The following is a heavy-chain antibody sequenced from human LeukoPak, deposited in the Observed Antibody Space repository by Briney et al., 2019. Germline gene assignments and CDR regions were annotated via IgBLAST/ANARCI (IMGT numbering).Heavy chain of an antibody. CDR2: IYSGGST. D-gene: IGHD6-13*01. Sequence: GGSLRLSCAASGFTVSSNYMSWVRQAPGKGLEWVSVIYSGGSTYYADSVKGRFTISRDNSKNTLYLQMNSLRAEDTAVYYCAKDRSIAAGDDAFDIWGQGTMVTVSS. CDR3: AKDRSIAAGDDAFDI. CDR1: GFTVSSNY. J-gene: IGHJ3*02. V-gene: IGHV3-66*01.